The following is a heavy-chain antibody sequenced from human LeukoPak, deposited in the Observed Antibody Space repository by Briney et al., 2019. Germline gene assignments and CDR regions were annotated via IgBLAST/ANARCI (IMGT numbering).Heavy chain of an antibody. D-gene: IGHD3-22*01. CDR2: IYPGDSDT. CDR3: ARRFDTSGYFQN. Sequence: GEPLKISCKGSGYSFTTYWIGWVRQMPGKGLEWMGIIYPGDSDTRYSPSFQGQVTISADKSISTAYLQWNSLKASDTAMYYCARRFDTSGYFQNWGQGTLVTVSS. CDR1: GYSFTTYW. J-gene: IGHJ1*01. V-gene: IGHV5-51*01.